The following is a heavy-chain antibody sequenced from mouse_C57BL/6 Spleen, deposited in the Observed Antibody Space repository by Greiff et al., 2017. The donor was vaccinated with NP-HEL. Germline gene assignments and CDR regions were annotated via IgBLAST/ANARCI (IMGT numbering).Heavy chain of an antibody. V-gene: IGHV1-81*01. J-gene: IGHJ2*01. D-gene: IGHD1-1*01. CDR2: IYPRSGNT. CDR1: GYTFTSYG. CDR3: ARTGTTVVPYYFDY. Sequence: VQLQQSGAELARPGASVKLSCKASGYTFTSYGISWVKQRTGQGLEWIGEIYPRSGNTYYNEKFKGKATLTADKSSSTAYMELRSLTSEDSAVYFCARTGTTVVPYYFDYWGQGTTLTVSS.